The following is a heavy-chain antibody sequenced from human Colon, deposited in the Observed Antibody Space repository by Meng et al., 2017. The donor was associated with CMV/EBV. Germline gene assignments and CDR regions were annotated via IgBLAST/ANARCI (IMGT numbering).Heavy chain of an antibody. D-gene: IGHD2-2*01. CDR2: FYSGGTS. J-gene: IGHJ3*02. CDR1: GGSINTNTYY. V-gene: IGHV4-39*02. CDR3: AGGSLPVTLGDGFEI. Sequence: SETLSLTCTVSGGSINTNTYYCAWIRQSPGKGLEWIGTFYSGGTSSFNPSIKSRVTISIDTSKNQFSLKMNSTTAADTAIYFCAGGSLPVTLGDGFEIWGQGTLVTVSS.